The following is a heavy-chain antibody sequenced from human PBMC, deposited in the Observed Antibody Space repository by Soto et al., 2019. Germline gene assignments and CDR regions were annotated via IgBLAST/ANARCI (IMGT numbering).Heavy chain of an antibody. V-gene: IGHV4-59*08. CDR1: GGSISSYY. CDR3: ARDNYGSGSTSGLFDY. D-gene: IGHD3-10*01. J-gene: IGHJ4*02. CDR2: IYYSGST. Sequence: QVQLQESGPGLVKPSETLSLTCTVSGGSISSYYWSWIRQPPGKGLEWIGYIYYSGSTNYNPSLKIRVTISVDTSKNQFSLKLSSVTAADTAVYYCARDNYGSGSTSGLFDYWGQGTLVTVSS.